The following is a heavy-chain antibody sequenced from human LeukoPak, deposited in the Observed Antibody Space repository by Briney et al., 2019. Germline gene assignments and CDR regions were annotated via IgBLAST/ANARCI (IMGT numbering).Heavy chain of an antibody. CDR3: ARGSMADIAGATTLDY. CDR2: IYYSGST. V-gene: IGHV4-59*02. CDR1: GGSVSSYY. D-gene: IGHD1-26*01. J-gene: IGHJ4*02. Sequence: SETLSLTCTVSGGSVSSYYWTWIRQPPGKGLEWIGYIYYSGSTNYNPSLKSRVTISVDTSKNQFSLKLTSVTAADTAVYYCARGSMADIAGATTLDYWGQGTLVTASS.